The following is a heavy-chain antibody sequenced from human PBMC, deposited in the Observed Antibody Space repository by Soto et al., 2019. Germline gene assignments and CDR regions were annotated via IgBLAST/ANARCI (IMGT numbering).Heavy chain of an antibody. D-gene: IGHD1-26*01. CDR3: AIDDEHGSNCDLDY. V-gene: IGHV3-30*04. CDR1: GFTFSNHI. CDR2: IFPNGRDK. J-gene: IGHJ4*02. Sequence: VQLVESGGGVVQPGRSLRLSCAASGFTFSNHIMHWVRLAPGKGLEWVAMIFPNGRDKEYADSVKGRFTVSRDNSYNRLYLQMDSLIPEDTAIYYCAIDDEHGSNCDLDYWGQGALVTVSS.